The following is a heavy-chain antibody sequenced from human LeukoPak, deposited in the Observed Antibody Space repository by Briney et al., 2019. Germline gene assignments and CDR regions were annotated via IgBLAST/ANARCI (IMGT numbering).Heavy chain of an antibody. CDR1: GFTFSDYY. V-gene: IGHV3-11*04. J-gene: IGHJ6*03. CDR3: ARIARTRGSYLTPLYYYYYMDV. D-gene: IGHD1-26*01. CDR2: ISGSGSAT. Sequence: PGGSLRLSCAASGFTFSDYYMSWIRQAPGKGLDWVSYISGSGSATYYADSVKGRFTISRDNAKNSLYLQMNSLRAEDTAVYYCARIARTRGSYLTPLYYYYYMDVWGKGTTVTVSS.